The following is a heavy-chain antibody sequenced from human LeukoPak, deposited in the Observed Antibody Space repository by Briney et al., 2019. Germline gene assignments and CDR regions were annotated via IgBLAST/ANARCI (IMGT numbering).Heavy chain of an antibody. CDR3: ARETYYYGMDV. Sequence: SETLSLTCTVSGGSISSNSYCWGWICQPPGKGLECIGYIYYSGSTNYNPSLKSRVTISGDTSKNQFSLKLSSVTAADTAVYYCARETYYYGMDVWGQGTTVTVSS. CDR2: IYYSGST. CDR1: GGSISSNSYC. J-gene: IGHJ6*02. V-gene: IGHV4-61*01.